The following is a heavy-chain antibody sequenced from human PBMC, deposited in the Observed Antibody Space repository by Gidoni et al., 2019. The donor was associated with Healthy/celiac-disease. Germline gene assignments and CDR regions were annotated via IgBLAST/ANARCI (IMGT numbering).Heavy chain of an antibody. D-gene: IGHD2-8*02. CDR3: ARAAGGTAKVLEKRRFDY. Sequence: QVQLVESGGGVVLPGRSLRLYCAASGFPFSSSARHWVRQAPGKGLEWVAVISYDGSNKYYADSVKGRFTISRDNSKNTLYLQMNSLRAEDTAVYYCARAAGGTAKVLEKRRFDYWGQGTLVTVSS. CDR1: GFPFSSSA. V-gene: IGHV3-30-3*01. CDR2: ISYDGSNK. J-gene: IGHJ4*02.